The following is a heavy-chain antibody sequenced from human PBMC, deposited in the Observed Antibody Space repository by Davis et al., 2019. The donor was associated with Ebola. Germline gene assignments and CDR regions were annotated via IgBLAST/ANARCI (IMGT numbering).Heavy chain of an antibody. V-gene: IGHV3-30*18. CDR1: GFTFSDYG. D-gene: IGHD3-3*01. J-gene: IGHJ5*02. CDR3: AKRRYWSGYYIDH. CDR2: KSYDGSDQ. Sequence: GESLKISCTASGFTFSDYGMHWVRQAPGKGLEWVAVKSYDGSDQYYAGSVKGRFTISRDNSKNTLFLQMNSLRAEDTAVYYCAKRRYWSGYYIDHWGQGTLVTVSS.